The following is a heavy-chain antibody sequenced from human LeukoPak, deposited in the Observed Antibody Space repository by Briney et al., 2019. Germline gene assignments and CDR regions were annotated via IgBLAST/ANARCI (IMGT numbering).Heavy chain of an antibody. V-gene: IGHV3-21*06. Sequence: GGSLRLSCAASGFSFSSYTMNWVRQAPGKGLEWVSSISSSGGHIYYGHSVKGRFTVSRDNAKNSLYLQMNSLRVEDTAVYYCARPTYCSNTRCYPFDYWGQGTLVTVSS. J-gene: IGHJ4*02. CDR2: ISSSGGHI. CDR3: ARPTYCSNTRCYPFDY. D-gene: IGHD2-2*01. CDR1: GFSFSSYT.